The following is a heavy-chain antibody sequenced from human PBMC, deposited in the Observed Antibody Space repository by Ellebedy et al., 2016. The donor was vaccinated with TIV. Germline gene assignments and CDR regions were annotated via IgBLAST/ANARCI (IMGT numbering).Heavy chain of an antibody. Sequence: GESLKISCAVSGFTFSSFPLHWVRQGPGKGLEWVAFISYDGSKTFYADSVKGRFTITRDNSKNTLYLQMNSLRTDDTAVYYCARDGAVGVNVVRGVLPDDYFDYWGQGTLVTVSS. V-gene: IGHV3-30-3*01. J-gene: IGHJ4*02. CDR3: ARDGAVGVNVVRGVLPDDYFDY. D-gene: IGHD3-10*01. CDR1: GFTFSSFP. CDR2: ISYDGSKT.